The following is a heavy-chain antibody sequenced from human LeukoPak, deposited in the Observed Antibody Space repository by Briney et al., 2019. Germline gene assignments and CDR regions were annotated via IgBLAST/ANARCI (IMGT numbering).Heavy chain of an antibody. J-gene: IGHJ4*02. CDR1: GGSISSYY. V-gene: IGHV4-59*08. CDR2: IYYSGST. Sequence: SETLSLTCTVSGGSISSYYWSWIRQPPGKGLEWIGYIYYSGSTNYNPSLKSRVTMSVDTSKNQFSLKVNSVTATDTAVYYCARRDRYSSGQFDHWGQGTLVTVSS. CDR3: ARRDRYSSGQFDH. D-gene: IGHD5-18*01.